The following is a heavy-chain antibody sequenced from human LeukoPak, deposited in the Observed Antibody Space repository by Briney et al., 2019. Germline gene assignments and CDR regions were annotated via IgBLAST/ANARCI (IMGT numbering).Heavy chain of an antibody. CDR1: GYTFTSYD. J-gene: IGHJ3*02. V-gene: IGHV1-8*01. D-gene: IGHD3-22*01. Sequence: ASGKVSCKASGYTFTSYDINWVRQATGQGLEWMGCMNPNSGNTGYAQKFKGRVTKTRNTSIRTAYMEPSSLRSEDTAVYYCARPYYYDSSGDAFDIWGQGTMVTVSS. CDR3: ARPYYYDSSGDAFDI. CDR2: MNPNSGNT.